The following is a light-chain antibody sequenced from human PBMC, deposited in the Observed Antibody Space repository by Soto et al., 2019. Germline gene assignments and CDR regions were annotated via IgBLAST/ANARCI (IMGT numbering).Light chain of an antibody. J-gene: IGKJ1*01. CDR1: QSVSSF. CDR3: QKYGSSPWK. Sequence: IVFTQSPATLSLSPGERATLSCRASQSVSSFLAWFQQKPGQAPRLLIYDGSDRATGIPARFSGSGSGTDFTLTISSLEPEDFAVYYCQKYGSSPWKFGQGTKVDIK. V-gene: IGKV3-11*01. CDR2: DGS.